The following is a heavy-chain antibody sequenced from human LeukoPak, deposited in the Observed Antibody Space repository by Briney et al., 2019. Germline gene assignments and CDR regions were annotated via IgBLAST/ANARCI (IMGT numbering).Heavy chain of an antibody. J-gene: IGHJ4*02. D-gene: IGHD3-16*02. CDR2: IRYDGSNK. V-gene: IGHV3-30*02. CDR3: AKDPRGGMITFGAVIVDY. Sequence: GGSLRLSCAASGFTFSSYGMHWVRQAPGKGLEWVAFIRYDGSNKYYADSVKGRFTISRDNSKNTLYLQMNSLRAEDTAVYYCAKDPRGGMITFGAVIVDYWGQGTLVTVSS. CDR1: GFTFSSYG.